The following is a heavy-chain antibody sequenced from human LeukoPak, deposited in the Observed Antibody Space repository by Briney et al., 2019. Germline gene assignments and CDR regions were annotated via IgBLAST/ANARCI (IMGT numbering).Heavy chain of an antibody. Sequence: ASETLSLTCTVSGGSISSYYWSWIRQPPGKGLEWIGYIYYSGSTNYNPSLKSRVTISVDTSKNQFSLKLSSVTAADTAVYYCARDGAAAGTSFDYWGQGTLVTVSS. V-gene: IGHV4-59*01. CDR3: ARDGAAAGTSFDY. J-gene: IGHJ4*02. CDR1: GGSISSYY. CDR2: IYYSGST. D-gene: IGHD6-13*01.